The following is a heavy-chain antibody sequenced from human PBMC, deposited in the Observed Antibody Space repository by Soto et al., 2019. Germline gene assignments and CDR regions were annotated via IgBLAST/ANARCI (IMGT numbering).Heavy chain of an antibody. Sequence: ESLKISCKGSGYSSTSYWIGWVRQMPGKGLEWMGIIYPGDSDTRYSPSFQGQVTISADKSISTAYLQWSSLKASDTAMYYCARTAAAGKYYYGVDVWGQGTTVTVSS. V-gene: IGHV5-51*01. CDR1: GYSSTSYW. CDR2: IYPGDSDT. CDR3: ARTAAAGKYYYGVDV. D-gene: IGHD6-13*01. J-gene: IGHJ6*02.